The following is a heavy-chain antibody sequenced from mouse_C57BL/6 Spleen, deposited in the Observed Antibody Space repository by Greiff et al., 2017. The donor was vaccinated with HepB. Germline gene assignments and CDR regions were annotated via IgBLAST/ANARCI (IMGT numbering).Heavy chain of an antibody. J-gene: IGHJ4*01. V-gene: IGHV5-6*01. D-gene: IGHD1-1*01. Sequence: EVHLVESGGDLVKPGGSLKLSCAASGFTFSSYGMSWVRQTPDKRLEWVATISSGGSYTYYPDSVKGRFTISRDNAKNTLYLQMSSLKSEDTAMYYCARQITTVVAHYYAMDYWGQGTSVTVSS. CDR1: GFTFSSYG. CDR3: ARQITTVVAHYYAMDY. CDR2: ISSGGSYT.